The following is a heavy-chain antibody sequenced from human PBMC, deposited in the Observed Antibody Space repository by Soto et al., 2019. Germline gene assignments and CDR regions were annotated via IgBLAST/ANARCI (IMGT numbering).Heavy chain of an antibody. J-gene: IGHJ6*02. CDR3: ARDGIKFGAVIVPLYGMDV. V-gene: IGHV3-11*01. Sequence: QVQLVESGGNLVKPGGSLRLSCAGSGFSFSDYYMSWIRQAPGKGLEWVSYISITGGTINYADSVKGRFTISRDNAKNSLYLQMDSLRTEDTAVYYCARDGIKFGAVIVPLYGMDVWGQGTTVTVSS. CDR2: ISITGGTI. D-gene: IGHD3-16*02. CDR1: GFSFSDYY.